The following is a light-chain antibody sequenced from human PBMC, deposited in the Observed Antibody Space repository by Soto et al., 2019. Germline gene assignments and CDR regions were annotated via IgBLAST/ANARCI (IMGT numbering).Light chain of an antibody. V-gene: IGLV2-14*01. CDR2: DVS. Sequence: QSALTQPASVSGSPGQSITISCTGTSSDVGGYNYVSWYQQHPGKAPKLMIYDVSNRPSGVSNRFSGSKSGNTASLTISGLQAEDEGGYYCSSYTSSSTPYVFGTGTKLTVL. CDR1: SSDVGGYNY. CDR3: SSYTSSSTPYV. J-gene: IGLJ1*01.